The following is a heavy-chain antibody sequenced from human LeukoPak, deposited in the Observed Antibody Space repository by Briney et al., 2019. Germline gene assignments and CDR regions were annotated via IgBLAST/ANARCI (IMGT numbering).Heavy chain of an antibody. CDR1: GGSFSGYY. CDR3: ARHRSGWLQSSFDY. D-gene: IGHD5-24*01. J-gene: IGHJ4*02. V-gene: IGHV4-34*01. CDR2: INHSGST. Sequence: SETLSLTCAVYGGSFSGYYWSWIRQPPGKGLEWIGEINHSGSTNYNPSLKSRVTISVDTSKNQFSLKLSSVAAADTAVYYCARHRSGWLQSSFDYWGQGTLVTVSS.